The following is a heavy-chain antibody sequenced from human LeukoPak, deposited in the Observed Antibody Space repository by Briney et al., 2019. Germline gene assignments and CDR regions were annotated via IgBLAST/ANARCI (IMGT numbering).Heavy chain of an antibody. D-gene: IGHD2-8*01. V-gene: IGHV1-2*02. J-gene: IGHJ6*03. Sequence: ASVKVSCKASGYTFTSYDMHWVRQAPGQGGEWMGWINSTSVGTNYAQKFQGSVPMTRDPSISTAYMELSRLRSDDPAVYYCAREATGVSYYYYYMDVWGKGTTVTVSS. CDR1: GYTFTSYD. CDR3: AREATGVSYYYYYMDV. CDR2: INSTSVGT.